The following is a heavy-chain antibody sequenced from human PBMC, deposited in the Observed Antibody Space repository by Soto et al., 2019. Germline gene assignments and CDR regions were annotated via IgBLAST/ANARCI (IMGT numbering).Heavy chain of an antibody. D-gene: IGHD3-10*01. Sequence: GGSLRLSCAASGFTFSSYAMSWVRQAPGKGLEWVSAISGSGGSTYYADSVKGRFTISRDNSKNTLYLQMNSLRAEDTAVYYCAKDDTVYYYGSGNFDYWGQGTLVTVSS. CDR2: ISGSGGST. CDR1: GFTFSSYA. V-gene: IGHV3-23*01. J-gene: IGHJ4*02. CDR3: AKDDTVYYYGSGNFDY.